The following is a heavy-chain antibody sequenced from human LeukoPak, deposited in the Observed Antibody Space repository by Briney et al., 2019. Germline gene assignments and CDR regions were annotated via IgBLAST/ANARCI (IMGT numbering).Heavy chain of an antibody. V-gene: IGHV3-21*01. J-gene: IGHJ4*02. Sequence: GGSLRLSCAASGFTFSSYNMNWVRQAPGKGLEVGSSISSSSHYIYYADSVKGRFTISRDNAKNSLYLQMNSLRAEDTAVYYCARDRPFSIASPDYWGQGTLVTVSS. CDR1: GFTFSSYN. CDR2: ISSSSHYI. D-gene: IGHD6-6*01. CDR3: ARDRPFSIASPDY.